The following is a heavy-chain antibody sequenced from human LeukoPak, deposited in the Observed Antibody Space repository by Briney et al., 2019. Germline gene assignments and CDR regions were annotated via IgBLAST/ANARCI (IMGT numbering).Heavy chain of an antibody. Sequence: GGSLRLSCAASGFTFSSYSMNWVRQAPGKGLEWVSSISSSSSYIYYADSVKGRFTISRDNAKNSLYLQMNSLRAEDTAVYYCARVASEGSWYGGFAFDIWGQGTMVTVSS. V-gene: IGHV3-21*01. CDR2: ISSSSSYI. D-gene: IGHD6-13*01. J-gene: IGHJ3*02. CDR3: ARVASEGSWYGGFAFDI. CDR1: GFTFSSYS.